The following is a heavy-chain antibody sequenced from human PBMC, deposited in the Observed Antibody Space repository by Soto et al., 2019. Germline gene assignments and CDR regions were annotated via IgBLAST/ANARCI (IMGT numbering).Heavy chain of an antibody. CDR1: GFTFKSYT. CDR3: AKASGFSRPYYFDY. D-gene: IGHD3-22*01. CDR2: ISPGGGAT. V-gene: IGHV3-23*01. Sequence: EVNLSESGGGLEQPGGSLRLSCAASGFTFKSYTMSWVRQAPGKGLEWVSAISPGGGATYYADSVKGRFTISRDNSKGLVFLQINNLRGEDTATYYCAKASGFSRPYYFDYWGQGALLTVSS. J-gene: IGHJ4*02.